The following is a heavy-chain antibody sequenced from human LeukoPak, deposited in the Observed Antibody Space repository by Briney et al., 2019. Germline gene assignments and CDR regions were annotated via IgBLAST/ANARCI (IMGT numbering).Heavy chain of an antibody. D-gene: IGHD3-22*01. J-gene: IGHJ4*02. V-gene: IGHV3-74*01. CDR1: GFTFSSYW. Sequence: GGSLRLSCAASGFTFSSYWMHWVRQAPGKGLVWVSRINIDGSSTSYADSVKGRFPILRDNAKNTVYLQMNSLRAEDTAVYYCTRHDSSGSTDYFDYWGQGTLVTVSS. CDR3: TRHDSSGSTDYFDY. CDR2: INIDGSST.